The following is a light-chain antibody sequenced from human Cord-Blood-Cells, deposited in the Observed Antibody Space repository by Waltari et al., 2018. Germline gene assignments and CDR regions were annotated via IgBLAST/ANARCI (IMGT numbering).Light chain of an antibody. V-gene: IGLV3-27*01. CDR1: VLAKKY. CDR3: YSAADNNLV. J-gene: IGLJ1*01. CDR2: KDS. Sequence: SYELTQPSSVSVSPGQTARITCSGDVLAKKYARWFQQKPGQAHVLVIYKDSERPSGIPERFSGSSSGTTVTLTISGAQVEDEADYYCYSAADNNLVFGTGTKVTVL.